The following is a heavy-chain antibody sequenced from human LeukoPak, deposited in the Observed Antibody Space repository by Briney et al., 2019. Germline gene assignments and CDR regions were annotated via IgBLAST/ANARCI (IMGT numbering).Heavy chain of an antibody. CDR3: ARDMAGYDSWPRNWFDP. D-gene: IGHD3-3*01. Sequence: PSETLSLTCTVSGGSISSSSYYWGWIRQPPGKGLEWIGSIYYSDNIYYNPSLKSRVTISVDTSKNQFSLKLSSVTAADTAVYYCARDMAGYDSWPRNWFDPWGQGTLVTVSS. CDR2: IYYSDNI. V-gene: IGHV4-39*07. J-gene: IGHJ5*02. CDR1: GGSISSSSYY.